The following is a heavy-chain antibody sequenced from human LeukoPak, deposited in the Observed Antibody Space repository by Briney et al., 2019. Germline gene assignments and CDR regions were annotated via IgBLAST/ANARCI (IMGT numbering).Heavy chain of an antibody. CDR1: GFTFSDYY. V-gene: IGHV3-11*06. D-gene: IGHD3-22*01. CDR3: ARKLYYYDTSPAGWFDP. Sequence: GGSLRLSCAASGFTFSDYYMSWIRQAPGKGLEWVSSISSSSSYIYYADSVKGRFTISRDNAKNSLYLQIDGLRAEDTAVYHCARKLYYYDTSPAGWFDPWGQGTLVTVSS. J-gene: IGHJ5*02. CDR2: ISSSSSYI.